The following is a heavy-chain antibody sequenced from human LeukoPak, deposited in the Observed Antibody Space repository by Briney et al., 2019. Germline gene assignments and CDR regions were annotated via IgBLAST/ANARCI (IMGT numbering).Heavy chain of an antibody. CDR2: ISRSGSTK. J-gene: IGHJ6*03. D-gene: IGHD2-15*01. Sequence: GGSLRLSCAASGFTFSSYWMRWIRQAPGKGLEWVSSISRSGSTKYYADSVKGRFTISRDNAKNSLFLQMNSLRAEDTAVYYCARVLRYCSGGNCYSGGLGYMDVWGKGTTVTISS. CDR3: ARVLRYCSGGNCYSGGLGYMDV. V-gene: IGHV3-11*01. CDR1: GFTFSSYW.